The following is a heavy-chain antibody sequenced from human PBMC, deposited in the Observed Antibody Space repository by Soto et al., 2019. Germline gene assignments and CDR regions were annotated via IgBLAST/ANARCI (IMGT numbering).Heavy chain of an antibody. V-gene: IGHV1-69*02. CDR1: GGTFSSYT. Sequence: QVQLVQSGAEVKKPGSSVKVSCKASGGTFSSYTISWVRQAPGQGLEWMGRIIPILGIANYAQKFQGRVTITANKSTSTAYMELSSLRSEDTAVYYCASRGDTYATTHFDYWGQGTLVTVSS. CDR3: ASRGDTYATTHFDY. D-gene: IGHD1-7*01. CDR2: IIPILGIA. J-gene: IGHJ4*02.